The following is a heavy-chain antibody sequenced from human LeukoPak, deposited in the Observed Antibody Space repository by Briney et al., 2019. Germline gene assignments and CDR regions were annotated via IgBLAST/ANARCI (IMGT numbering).Heavy chain of an antibody. V-gene: IGHV3-7*05. D-gene: IGHD6-19*01. CDR1: GFTFSGCW. J-gene: IGHJ4*02. CDR2: MKTDGSEK. CDR3: ERDWDVNGWSIDY. Sequence: GGSLRLSCAASGFTFSGCWMSWVRQAPGKGLEWVANMKTDGSEKYYVDARKGRFIISRDNAKNSLYLQMKSLRGEDTAVYYCERDWDVNGWSIDYWGQGTPVTVSS.